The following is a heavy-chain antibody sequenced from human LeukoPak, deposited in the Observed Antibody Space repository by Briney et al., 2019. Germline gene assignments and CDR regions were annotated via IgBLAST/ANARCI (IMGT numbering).Heavy chain of an antibody. J-gene: IGHJ4*02. CDR3: ARGYYGSGSQNLDY. CDR2: IIPIFGTA. Sequence: SVKVSCKASGGTFSRYAISWVRQAPGQGLEWMGGIIPIFGTANYAQKFQGRVTITTDESTSTAYMELSSLRSEDTAVYYCARGYYGSGSQNLDYWGQGTLVTVSS. D-gene: IGHD3-10*01. V-gene: IGHV1-69*05. CDR1: GGTFSRYA.